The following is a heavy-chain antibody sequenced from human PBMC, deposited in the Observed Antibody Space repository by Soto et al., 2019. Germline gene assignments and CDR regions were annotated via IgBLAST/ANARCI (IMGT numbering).Heavy chain of an antibody. CDR1: GVTFSSYA. D-gene: IGHD6-13*01. CDR2: IIPILGKA. Sequence: QVQLVQSGAEVKKPWSSVKVSCKASGVTFSSYAISWVRQAPGQGLEWMGGIIPILGKANYAEKFQGRVTITADECTSTVYVELSSLRSEDTGVYYCARPRVSSSWYEYWGQGTLVTVSS. CDR3: ARPRVSSSWYEY. J-gene: IGHJ4*02. V-gene: IGHV1-69*01.